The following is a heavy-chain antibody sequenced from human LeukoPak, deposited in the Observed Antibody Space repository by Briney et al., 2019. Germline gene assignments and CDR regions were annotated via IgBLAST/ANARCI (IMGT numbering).Heavy chain of an antibody. CDR1: GFTFFSYE. CDR3: ARNKYGADVFDI. J-gene: IGHJ3*02. D-gene: IGHD4-17*01. V-gene: IGHV3-33*07. CDR2: TWYDGSNK. Sequence: PGGSLRLSCAASGFTFFSYEMYWVRQAPGKGLEWVALTWYDGSNKSYGDSVKGRFTISRDNSKNTLYLQMSSLRAEDTAVYFCARNKYGADVFDIWGQGTMVTVSS.